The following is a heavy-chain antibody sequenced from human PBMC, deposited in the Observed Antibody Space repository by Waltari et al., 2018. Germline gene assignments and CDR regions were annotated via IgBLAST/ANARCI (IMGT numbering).Heavy chain of an antibody. CDR3: ASSPRYALDI. CDR2: IKEDGSEK. Sequence: EVQLVESGGGLVQPGGSLRLSCAASGCTLPSYWMRWVRQAPGKGLEWVANIKEDGSEKYYVDSVKGRFTISRDNAKNSLYLQMNSLRAEDTAVYFCASSPRYALDIWGQGTMVTVSS. V-gene: IGHV3-7*01. J-gene: IGHJ3*02. CDR1: GCTLPSYW.